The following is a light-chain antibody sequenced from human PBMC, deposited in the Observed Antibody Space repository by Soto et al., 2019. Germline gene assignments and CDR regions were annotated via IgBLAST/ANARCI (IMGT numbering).Light chain of an antibody. V-gene: IGKV3-20*01. CDR2: GAS. Sequence: ETVLTQSPGTLSLSPGESATLSCRASQSVSSSYLAWYQQKPGQAPRHLIYGASSRATGIPDRFSGSGSGTDFTLTISRLEPEDFAVYYCQQYGRSPPSWTFGQGTKVEIK. J-gene: IGKJ1*01. CDR3: QQYGRSPPSWT. CDR1: QSVSSSY.